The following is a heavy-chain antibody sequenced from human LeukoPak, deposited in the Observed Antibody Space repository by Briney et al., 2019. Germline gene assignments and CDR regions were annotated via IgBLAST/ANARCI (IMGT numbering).Heavy chain of an antibody. CDR2: ISGSSTYI. D-gene: IGHD3-22*01. CDR1: GFTFSTYS. CDR3: ARVLVGVGSAYHWSFDL. Sequence: GGSLRLSCAASGFTFSTYSMNWVRQAPGKGLEWVSSISGSSTYINYADSVKGRFTISRDNAKNSLYLQMNSLTAEDTAVYYCARVLVGVGSAYHWSFDLWGRGTLVTVSS. J-gene: IGHJ2*01. V-gene: IGHV3-21*01.